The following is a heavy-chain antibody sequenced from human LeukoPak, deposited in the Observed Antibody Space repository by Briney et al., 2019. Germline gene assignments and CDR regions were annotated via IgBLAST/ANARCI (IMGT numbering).Heavy chain of an antibody. V-gene: IGHV1-2*02. Sequence: GASVKVSCKASGYTFTGYYMHWVRQAPGQGLEWMGWINPNSGGTNYAQKFQGRVTMTRDTSISTAYMELSRLRSDDTAVSYCARDWDIVVVPAAMNAFDIWGQGTMVTVSS. CDR1: GYTFTGYY. CDR2: INPNSGGT. CDR3: ARDWDIVVVPAAMNAFDI. J-gene: IGHJ3*02. D-gene: IGHD2-2*01.